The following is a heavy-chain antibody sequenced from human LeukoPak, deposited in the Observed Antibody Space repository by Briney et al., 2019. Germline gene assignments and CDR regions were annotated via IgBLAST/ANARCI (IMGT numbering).Heavy chain of an antibody. J-gene: IGHJ6*03. V-gene: IGHV3-30*02. D-gene: IGHD3-3*01. Sequence: GGCLRLSCAASGFTFSSYGMHWVRQAPGKGLEWLAFIRYDVSNKYYADSVQGRFTISRANSKHTLYLQMNSLRAEDRALFCFTKDQDQNFGVVTYYYYMYVWGTGTTVTVSS. CDR3: TKDQDQNFGVVTYYYYMYV. CDR2: IRYDVSNK. CDR1: GFTFSSYG.